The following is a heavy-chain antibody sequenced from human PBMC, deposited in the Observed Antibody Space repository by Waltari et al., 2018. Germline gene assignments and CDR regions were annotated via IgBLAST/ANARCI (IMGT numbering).Heavy chain of an antibody. CDR2: IYSDGIT. D-gene: IGHD7-27*01. J-gene: IGHJ4*02. Sequence: VQLQESGPGLVQPSQTLSLTCPVPGDSITGRDYYWTWIRQRAGKGLEWIGYIYSDGITNYNPSLIGRLTMSLDTSKTQFSLKLSFVTAADTAVYYCARGELGLRRFDYWGRGALVTVSS. V-gene: IGHV4-61*09. CDR3: ARGELGLRRFDY. CDR1: GDSITGRDYY.